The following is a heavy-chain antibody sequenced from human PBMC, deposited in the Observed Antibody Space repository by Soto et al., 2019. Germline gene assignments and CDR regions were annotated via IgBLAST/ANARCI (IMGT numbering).Heavy chain of an antibody. Sequence: LSLTCTVSGGSISSSGYYWGWIRQPPGKGLERIGYIYYSGSTNYNPSLKSRVTMSVDTSKNQFFLKVTSVTAADTAVYYCASGGSSNWFDPWGQGTLVTVSS. CDR1: GGSISSSGYY. V-gene: IGHV4-61*05. CDR2: IYYSGST. CDR3: ASGGSSNWFDP. D-gene: IGHD1-26*01. J-gene: IGHJ5*02.